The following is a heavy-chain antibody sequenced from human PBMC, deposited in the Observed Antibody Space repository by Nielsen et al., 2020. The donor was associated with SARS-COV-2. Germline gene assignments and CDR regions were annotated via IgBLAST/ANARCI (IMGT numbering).Heavy chain of an antibody. CDR3: ASPIIAAAGKDY. J-gene: IGHJ4*02. CDR2: ISSSSSYI. D-gene: IGHD6-13*01. CDR1: GFTFSSYS. V-gene: IGHV3-21*01. Sequence: GESLKISCAASGFTFSSYSMNWVRQAPGKGLEWVSSISSSSSYIYYADSVKGRFTISRDNAKNSLYLQMNSLRAEDTAVYYCASPIIAAAGKDYWGQGTLVTVSS.